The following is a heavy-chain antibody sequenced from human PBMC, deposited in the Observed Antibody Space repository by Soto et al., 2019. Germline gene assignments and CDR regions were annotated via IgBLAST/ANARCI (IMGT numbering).Heavy chain of an antibody. D-gene: IGHD4-17*01. J-gene: IGHJ6*02. Sequence: QVQLVQSGAEVKKPGSSVKVSCKASGGTFSSYAISWVRQAPGQGLEWMGGIIPIFGTANYAQKFQGRVTITADESTSTAYMELSSLRSEDTGVYYCARSSTVTTLYYYYYGMDVWGQGTTVTVSS. CDR2: IIPIFGTA. CDR3: ARSSTVTTLYYYYYGMDV. CDR1: GGTFSSYA. V-gene: IGHV1-69*01.